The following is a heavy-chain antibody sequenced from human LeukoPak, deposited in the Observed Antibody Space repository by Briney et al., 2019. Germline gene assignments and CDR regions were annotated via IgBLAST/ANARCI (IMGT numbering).Heavy chain of an antibody. CDR1: GFTFRSYA. CDR2: ISDDGSRQ. V-gene: IGHV3-30*15. CDR3: AREQSGDGWSGFDY. D-gene: IGHD6-19*01. Sequence: GGSLRLSCAASGFTFRSYAMHWVRQTPGKGLEWVAVISDDGSRQHYADFLEGRITISRDNSKNTVSLQMSSLRTEDTAVYFCAREQSGDGWSGFDYWGQGTLVTVSS. J-gene: IGHJ4*02.